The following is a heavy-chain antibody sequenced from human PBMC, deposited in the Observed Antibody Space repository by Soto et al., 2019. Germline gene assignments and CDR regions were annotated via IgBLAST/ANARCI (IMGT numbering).Heavy chain of an antibody. V-gene: IGHV1-2*02. CDR1: GYTFTGYY. CDR2: INPNSGGT. D-gene: IGHD4-17*01. CDR3: ARNSRRTTMTTNNCFDP. J-gene: IGHJ5*02. Sequence: ASVKVSCKASGYTFTGYYMHWVRQAPGQGLEWMGWINPNSGGTNYAQKFQGGVTMTRDTSISTAYMELSRLRSDDTAVYYCARNSRRTTMTTNNCFDPWGPGTLDTVSS.